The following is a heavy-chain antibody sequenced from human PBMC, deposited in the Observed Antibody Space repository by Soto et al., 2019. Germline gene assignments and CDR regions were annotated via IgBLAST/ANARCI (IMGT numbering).Heavy chain of an antibody. CDR2: ISYDGSNK. CDR3: AKSILWFRELFNYYYVTDV. D-gene: IGHD3-10*01. Sequence: GWSLRLSCAASGFTFSSYGMHWVRQAPGKGLEWVAVISYDGSNKYYADSVKGRFTISRDNSKNTLYLQMNSLRAEDTAVYYCAKSILWFRELFNYYYVTDVWGQGTTVTASS. CDR1: GFTFSSYG. J-gene: IGHJ6*02. V-gene: IGHV3-30*18.